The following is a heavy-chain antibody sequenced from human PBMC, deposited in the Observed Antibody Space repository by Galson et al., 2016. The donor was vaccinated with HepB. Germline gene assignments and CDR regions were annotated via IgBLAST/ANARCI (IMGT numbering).Heavy chain of an antibody. CDR2: ISGAGGIT. D-gene: IGHD3-3*01. Sequence: SLRLSCAASGFTFSSYAMSWVRQAPGKGLEWVSVISGAGGITYYAGSVKGRFTISRDNSKHTLYLHMNSLRAEDPAVYYCAKDEITIFGVANSWGQGTLVTVSS. V-gene: IGHV3-23*01. J-gene: IGHJ4*02. CDR1: GFTFSSYA. CDR3: AKDEITIFGVANS.